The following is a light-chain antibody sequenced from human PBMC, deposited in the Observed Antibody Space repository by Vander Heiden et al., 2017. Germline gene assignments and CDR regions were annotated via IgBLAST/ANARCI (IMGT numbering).Light chain of an antibody. V-gene: IGKV1-5*03. CDR3: QRYTSYSST. Sequence: DIQMTQSPSTLSASVGDRVTITCRASQSISSWLAWYQQKPGKAPKLLIYKASSLESGVPSRFSGSRSGTEFTLTMSSLQPDDFATYYCQRYTSYSSTFGPWTNVEMK. J-gene: IGKJ1*01. CDR2: KAS. CDR1: QSISSW.